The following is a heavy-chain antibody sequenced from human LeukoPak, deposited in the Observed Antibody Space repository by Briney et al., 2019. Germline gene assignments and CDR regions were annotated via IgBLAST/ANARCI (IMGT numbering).Heavy chain of an antibody. CDR2: IITIFGTA. V-gene: IGHV1-69*05. D-gene: IGHD3-10*01. J-gene: IGHJ6*03. Sequence: SSVKVSFKSSGGTFSRYAISSVRQTPGQQGAGMGGIITIFGTATYTQKFQGRVTITTDESTSRAYMGLSSLRSEDTAVYFCARGAGGDYYYMYVWGKRDPVTVSS. CDR3: ARGAGGDYYYMYV. CDR1: GGTFSRYA.